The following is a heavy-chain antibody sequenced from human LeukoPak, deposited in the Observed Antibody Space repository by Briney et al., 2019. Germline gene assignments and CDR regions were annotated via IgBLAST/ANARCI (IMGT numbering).Heavy chain of an antibody. CDR1: RGSVSSSTYY. CDR2: IYYTGST. Sequence: SETLSLTCTVSRGSVSSSTYYWSWVRQPPGKGLEWIASIYYTGSTHYNPSFKSRVTISLDMSKNEFFLTMTSVTAADTAVYFCTAEKNGSPHYWGQGTQVTVSS. J-gene: IGHJ4*02. D-gene: IGHD2-8*01. V-gene: IGHV4-39*07. CDR3: TAEKNGSPHY.